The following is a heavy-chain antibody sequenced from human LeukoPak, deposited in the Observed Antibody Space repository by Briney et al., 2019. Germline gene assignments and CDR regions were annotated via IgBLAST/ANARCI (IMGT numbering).Heavy chain of an antibody. CDR1: GGSVSGYY. J-gene: IGHJ5*02. D-gene: IGHD3-16*02. V-gene: IGHV4-59*02. CDR2: VYYSGST. Sequence: SETLSLTCVVSGGSVSGYYWGWIRQPPGRGLEWIGYVYYSGSTNYNPSFKSRITISVDTSRNQFSLQLSSVTAADTAVYYCARQPVVPVIVISWFDPWGQGTLVTVSS. CDR3: ARQPVVPVIVISWFDP.